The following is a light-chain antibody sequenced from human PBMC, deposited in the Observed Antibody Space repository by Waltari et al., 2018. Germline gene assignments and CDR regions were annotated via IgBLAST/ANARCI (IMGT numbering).Light chain of an antibody. CDR1: QTLLYISNNKNY. CDR2: WAS. Sequence: DIVMTQSPESLAVSLGERATIRCKSSQTLLYISNNKNYLSWYQQKPGQPPRLLMYWASTRESGVPDRFSGSGSGTEFTLTIGSLQAEDVAVYYCQQYYDIPYTFGQGTKLEIK. V-gene: IGKV4-1*01. CDR3: QQYYDIPYT. J-gene: IGKJ2*01.